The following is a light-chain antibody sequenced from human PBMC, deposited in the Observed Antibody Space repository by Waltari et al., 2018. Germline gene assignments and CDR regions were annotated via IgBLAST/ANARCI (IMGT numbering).Light chain of an antibody. V-gene: IGKV4-1*01. CDR2: WAS. CDR3: HQYFKLPRT. Sequence: DIVMTQSPDSLAVSLGERATINCQSSQSVLDSSNNENYLAWYQQKPGQPPKLLIYWASTRESGVPDRISGSGSGTDFTLTISSLQADDVAVYYCHQYFKLPRTFGQGTKVEIK. CDR1: QSVLDSSNNENY. J-gene: IGKJ1*01.